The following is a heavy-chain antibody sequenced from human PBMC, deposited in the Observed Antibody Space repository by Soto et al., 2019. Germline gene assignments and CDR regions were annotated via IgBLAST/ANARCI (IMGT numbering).Heavy chain of an antibody. CDR1: GGSVSSVDYF. D-gene: IGHD6-19*01. CDR3: IVLVTSRGWYSFFF. V-gene: IGHV4-61*08. J-gene: IGHJ4*02. CDR2: IHDSGST. Sequence: SETLSLTCTVSGGSVSSVDYFWTWVRQPPGKGLEWIGYIHDSGSTNYNPSLKSRVTISVDSSKNQFSLKLSSVTAADTAVYYCIVLVTSRGWYSFFFWGQGTRGTGSS.